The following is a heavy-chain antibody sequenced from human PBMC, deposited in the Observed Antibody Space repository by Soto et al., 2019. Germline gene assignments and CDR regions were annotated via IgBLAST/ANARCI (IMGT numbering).Heavy chain of an antibody. CDR2: INHSGST. Sequence: SETLSLTCAVYGGSFSGYYWSWIRQPPGKGLEWIGEINHSGSTNYNPSLKSRVTISVDTSKNQFSLKLSSVTAADTAVYYCAREGPGGSGSYYNVKSYYYYYGMDVWGQGTTVTVS. J-gene: IGHJ6*02. D-gene: IGHD3-10*01. CDR3: AREGPGGSGSYYNVKSYYYYYGMDV. CDR1: GGSFSGYY. V-gene: IGHV4-34*01.